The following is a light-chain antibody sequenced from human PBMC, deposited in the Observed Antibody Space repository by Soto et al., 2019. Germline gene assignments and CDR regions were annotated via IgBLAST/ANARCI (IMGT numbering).Light chain of an antibody. CDR2: YDD. CDR3: GSWDSSLTYV. J-gene: IGLJ1*01. Sequence: QSVLTQPPSVSEAPRQRVTISCSGSSSNIGNNAVNWYQQLPGKAPKLLIYYDDLLPSGIPDRFSGSQSGTSATLGITGLQTGDEAVYYCGSWDSSLTYVFGTGTKLTVL. V-gene: IGLV1-36*01. CDR1: SSNIGNNA.